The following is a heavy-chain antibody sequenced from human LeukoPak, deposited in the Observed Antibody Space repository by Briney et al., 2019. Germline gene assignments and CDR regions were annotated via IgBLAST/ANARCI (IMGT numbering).Heavy chain of an antibody. CDR2: IYSGGST. Sequence: GGSLRLSCAASGLTVSSNHMSWVRQAPGKGLEWVSVIYSGGSTYYAASVKGRFTISRDNSKNTLYLQMNSLRAEDTAVYYCATVSTPYQYYFDYWGQGTLVTVSS. CDR1: GLTVSSNH. CDR3: ATVSTPYQYYFDY. V-gene: IGHV3-53*01. J-gene: IGHJ4*02. D-gene: IGHD2-15*01.